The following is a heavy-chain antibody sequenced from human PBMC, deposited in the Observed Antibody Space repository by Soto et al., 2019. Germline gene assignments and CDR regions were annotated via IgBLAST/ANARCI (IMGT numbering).Heavy chain of an antibody. D-gene: IGHD6-13*01. CDR3: AKDLNQDSSRWGYLFDY. V-gene: IGHV3-30*18. J-gene: IGHJ4*02. CDR1: GFTFSSYG. Sequence: QVQLVESGGGVVQPGRSLRLSCAASGFTFSSYGMHWVRQAPGKGLEWVAVISYDGSNKYYADSVKGRFTISRDNSKNTLYLQMNSLRAEDTAVYYCAKDLNQDSSRWGYLFDYWGQGRLVTVSS. CDR2: ISYDGSNK.